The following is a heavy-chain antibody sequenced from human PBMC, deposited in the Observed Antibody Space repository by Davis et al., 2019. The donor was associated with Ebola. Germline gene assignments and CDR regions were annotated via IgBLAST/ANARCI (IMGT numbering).Heavy chain of an antibody. CDR3: TSTTIVGAAFPAFDI. D-gene: IGHD1-26*01. V-gene: IGHV3-53*01. CDR2: IYSGNSGAT. Sequence: GGSLRLSCVVSGFIVSNSYMSWVRQAPGKGPEWVSLIYSGNSGATYYADSVKGRFTISRDNSKNTLYLQMNSLRVEDTAVYYCTSTTIVGAAFPAFDIWGQGTMVTVSS. J-gene: IGHJ3*02. CDR1: GFIVSNSY.